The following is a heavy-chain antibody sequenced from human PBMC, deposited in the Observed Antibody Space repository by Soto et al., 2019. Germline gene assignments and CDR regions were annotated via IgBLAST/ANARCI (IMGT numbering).Heavy chain of an antibody. Sequence: QEQLVQSGAEVKKPGASVKVSCRASGYTFSGYYLHWVRQAPGQGLEWMGWINPHRGGTNFAQNVEDRLTVTGDTPINTAYMEVSGLRSDGTAVYFCARDEAYRPESVAGTLHWFCQLWGCGTLVTVSS. CDR3: ARDEAYRPESVAGTLHWFCQL. CDR2: INPHRGGT. J-gene: IGHJ2*01. D-gene: IGHD6-19*01. CDR1: GYTFSGYY. V-gene: IGHV1-2*02.